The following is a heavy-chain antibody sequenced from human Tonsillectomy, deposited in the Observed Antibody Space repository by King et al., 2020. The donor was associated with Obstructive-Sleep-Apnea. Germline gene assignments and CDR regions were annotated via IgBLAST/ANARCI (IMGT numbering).Heavy chain of an antibody. CDR2: IDHSGST. V-gene: IGHV4-38-2*02. Sequence: VQLQESGPGLVKPSETLSLACTVSGYSISNAYYWGWIRQPPGKGLEWVGSIDHSGSTYCNPSLKSRVTISIDTSRNQFSLKLTSVTAADTAVDDCARVLGAAGRDCFDPWGQGTLVTVSS. CDR3: ARVLGAAGRDCFDP. CDR1: GYSISNAYY. J-gene: IGHJ5*02. D-gene: IGHD6-13*01.